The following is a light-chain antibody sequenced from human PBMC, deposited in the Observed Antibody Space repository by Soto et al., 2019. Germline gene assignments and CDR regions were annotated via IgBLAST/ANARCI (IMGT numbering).Light chain of an antibody. CDR1: SSDVGGYNY. V-gene: IGLV2-14*03. J-gene: IGLJ1*01. CDR2: DVS. Sequence: QSALTQPASMSGSPGQSITISCTGTSSDVGGYNYVSWYQQHAGKAPKLMIYDVSNRPSGVSNRFSGSKSGNTASLTISGLQAEDEADYYCSSYTSSSTLDVFGTGTKLTVL. CDR3: SSYTSSSTLDV.